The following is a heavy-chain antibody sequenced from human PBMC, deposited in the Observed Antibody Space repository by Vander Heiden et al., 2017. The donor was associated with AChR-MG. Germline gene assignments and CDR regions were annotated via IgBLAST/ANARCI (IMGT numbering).Heavy chain of an antibody. V-gene: IGHV3-23*01. CDR1: GSPFSSYA. J-gene: IGHJ6*02. Sequence: EVHLLESGGGLVQPGGSLSLPCAASGSPFSSYAMSWVRQAPGKGLEWVSAISGSGGSTYYADSVKGRFTISRDNSKNTLYLQMNSLRAEDTAVYYCAKDPGDYDLYYGMDVWGQGTTVTVSS. D-gene: IGHD4-17*01. CDR2: ISGSGGST. CDR3: AKDPGDYDLYYGMDV.